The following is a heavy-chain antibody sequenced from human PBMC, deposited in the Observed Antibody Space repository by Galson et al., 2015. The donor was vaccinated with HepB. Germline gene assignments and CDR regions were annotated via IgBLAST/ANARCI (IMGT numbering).Heavy chain of an antibody. CDR3: AKDGYSSGWYGDY. J-gene: IGHJ4*02. CDR1: GFTFSSYG. Sequence: SLRLSCAASGFTFSSYGMHWVRQAPGKGLEWVAVISYDGSNKYYADSVKGRFTIPRDNSKNTLYLQMNSLRAEDTAVYYCAKDGYSSGWYGDYWGQGTLVTVSS. D-gene: IGHD6-19*01. CDR2: ISYDGSNK. V-gene: IGHV3-30*18.